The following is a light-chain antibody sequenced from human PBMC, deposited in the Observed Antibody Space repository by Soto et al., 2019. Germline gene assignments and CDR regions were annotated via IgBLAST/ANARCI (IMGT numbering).Light chain of an antibody. CDR3: QQYSTSLT. CDR1: QSVSSSY. J-gene: IGKJ4*01. Sequence: EIVLTQSPGTLSLSPGERATLSCRASQSVSSSYLAWYQQKPGQAPRLLIHGASHRATGIPDRFSGSGSGTDFTLTISRLEPEDFAVYSCQQYSTSLTLGGGTKVDIK. V-gene: IGKV3-20*01. CDR2: GAS.